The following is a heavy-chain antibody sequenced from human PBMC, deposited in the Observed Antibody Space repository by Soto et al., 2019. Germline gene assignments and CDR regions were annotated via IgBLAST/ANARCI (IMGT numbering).Heavy chain of an antibody. Sequence: QVQLQESGPGLVKPSETLSLTCTVSGASISSGDYYWSWIRQSPGKGLQWNGYIFHSGETYYTPSLESRLSISIDASKNQFSLNLNSVTAADTAVYFCARSHYVFGAFDVWGPGTVVTVSS. D-gene: IGHD3-10*02. CDR3: ARSHYVFGAFDV. CDR1: GASISSGDYY. V-gene: IGHV4-30-4*08. J-gene: IGHJ3*01. CDR2: IFHSGET.